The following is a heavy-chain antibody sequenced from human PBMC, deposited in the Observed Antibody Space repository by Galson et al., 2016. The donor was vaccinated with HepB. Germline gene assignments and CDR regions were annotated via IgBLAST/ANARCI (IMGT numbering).Heavy chain of an antibody. CDR2: INSDGNTT. Sequence: SLRLSGAASGFTFSSSWMHWVRQAPGKGLVWVSRINSDGNTTNYADSVKGRFTISRDNAKNTLYLQMNSLRAEDTAVYYCAREGYYYDNSFFRRENAFDIWGQGTMVTVSS. V-gene: IGHV3-74*01. CDR3: AREGYYYDNSFFRRENAFDI. D-gene: IGHD3-22*01. J-gene: IGHJ3*02. CDR1: GFTFSSSW.